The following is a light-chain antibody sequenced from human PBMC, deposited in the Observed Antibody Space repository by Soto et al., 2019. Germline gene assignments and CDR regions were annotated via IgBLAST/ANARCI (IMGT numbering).Light chain of an antibody. Sequence: VMTQSPATLSVSPGERVTLSCRASESVSSNLAWYQQRPGQAPRLLIYGASTRTTETPLRFRGSGSGTEFTLTISSLQSEDLAVYYCQQYNNWPPWTFGQGTKVEIK. CDR3: QQYNNWPPWT. CDR1: ESVSSN. CDR2: GAS. V-gene: IGKV3-15*01. J-gene: IGKJ1*01.